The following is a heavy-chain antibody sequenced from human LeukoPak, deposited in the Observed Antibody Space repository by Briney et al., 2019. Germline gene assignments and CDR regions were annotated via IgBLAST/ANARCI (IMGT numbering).Heavy chain of an antibody. CDR1: GVSFSGYY. CDR3: ARAPDSREGMDV. J-gene: IGHJ6*02. V-gene: IGHV4-34*01. Sequence: KPSETLSLTCAVYGVSFSGYYWSWIRQPPGKGLEWIGEINHSGSTNYNPSLKSRVTISVDTSKNQFSLKLSSVTAADTAVYYCARAPDSREGMDVWGQGTTDTVSS. CDR2: INHSGST. D-gene: IGHD3-22*01.